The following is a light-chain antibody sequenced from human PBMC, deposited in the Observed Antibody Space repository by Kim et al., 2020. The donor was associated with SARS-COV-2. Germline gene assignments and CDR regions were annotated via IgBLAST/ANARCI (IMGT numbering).Light chain of an antibody. CDR1: QSLSSSY. J-gene: IGKJ2*01. CDR2: GAS. Sequence: LSPGERATLSCRASQSLSSSYLAWYQQRLGQAPRLLIYGASSRATGFPDRFSGSGSGTDFTLTISRLEPEDFVVYYCQQYGSSPYTFGQGTKLEI. CDR3: QQYGSSPYT. V-gene: IGKV3-20*01.